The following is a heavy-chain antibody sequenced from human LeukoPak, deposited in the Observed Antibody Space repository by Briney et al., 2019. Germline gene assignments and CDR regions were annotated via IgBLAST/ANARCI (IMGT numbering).Heavy chain of an antibody. V-gene: IGHV1-3*01. CDR3: ARDIGSSGWYRFSDY. J-gene: IGHJ4*02. D-gene: IGHD6-19*01. CDR1: GYTFTSYA. CDR2: INAGNGNT. Sequence: ASVTVSCTASGYTFTSYAMHWVRQAPGQRLEWMGWINAGNGNTKYSQKFQGRVTITRDTSASTAYMELSSLRSEDTAVYYCARDIGSSGWYRFSDYWGQGTLVTVSS.